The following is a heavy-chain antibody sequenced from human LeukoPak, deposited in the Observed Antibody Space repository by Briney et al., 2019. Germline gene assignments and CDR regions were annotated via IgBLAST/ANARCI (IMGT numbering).Heavy chain of an antibody. CDR3: ARDYSSGWYEYFDY. V-gene: IGHV1-18*01. J-gene: IGHJ4*02. CDR1: GYTFTSYG. D-gene: IGHD6-19*01. Sequence: ASAKVSCKASGYTFTSYGISWVRQAPGQGLEWMGWISAYNGNTNYAQKLQGRVTMTTDTSTSTAYMELRSLRSDDTAVYYCARDYSSGWYEYFDYWGQGTLVTVSS. CDR2: ISAYNGNT.